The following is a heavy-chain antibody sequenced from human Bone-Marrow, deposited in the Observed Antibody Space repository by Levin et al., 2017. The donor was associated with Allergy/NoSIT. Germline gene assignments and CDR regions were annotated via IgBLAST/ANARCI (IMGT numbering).Heavy chain of an antibody. D-gene: IGHD1/OR15-1a*01. Sequence: PGGSLRLSCAVSGFTISDYAMAWVRQAPGKGLEWVSVITGGGFNTNYGDSVKGRFTVSRDDSKDTLYLELNSLGGEDPAVYYCAKTQGGTSGFFFDVWGQGTMVTCSS. J-gene: IGHJ3*01. CDR1: GFTISDYA. V-gene: IGHV3-23*01. CDR2: ITGGGFNT. CDR3: AKTQGGTSGFFFDV.